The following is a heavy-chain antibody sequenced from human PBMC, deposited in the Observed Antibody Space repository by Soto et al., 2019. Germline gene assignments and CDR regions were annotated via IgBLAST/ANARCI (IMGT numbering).Heavy chain of an antibody. CDR1: GYTFTSYY. Sequence: QVQLVQSGAEVKKPGASVKVSCKASGYTFTSYYMHWVRQAPGQGLEWMGIMNPSGGSTSYAQKFQHRVTMTRDTSPSRVYMELSSLSSEDTAVYHCARDPAMIVVVLAATPKYGVDPWGQGTTVTVSS. D-gene: IGHD2-15*01. J-gene: IGHJ6*02. CDR3: ARDPAMIVVVLAATPKYGVDP. V-gene: IGHV1-46*01. CDR2: MNPSGGST.